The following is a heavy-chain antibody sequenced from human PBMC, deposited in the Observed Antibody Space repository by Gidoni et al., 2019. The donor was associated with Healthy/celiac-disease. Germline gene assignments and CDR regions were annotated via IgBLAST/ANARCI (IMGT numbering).Heavy chain of an antibody. D-gene: IGHD3-22*01. CDR1: GGSISRGGYS. Sequence: QLQLQESGSGLVQPSQTLSLTCAVSGGSISRGGYSWSWIRQPPGKGLEWIGYIYHSGSTYYNPALKSRVTISVDRSKNQFSLKLSSVTAADTAVYYCARGQGYYDSSGYYGGDWFDPWGQGTLVTVSS. J-gene: IGHJ5*02. V-gene: IGHV4-30-2*01. CDR3: ARGQGYYDSSGYYGGDWFDP. CDR2: IYHSGST.